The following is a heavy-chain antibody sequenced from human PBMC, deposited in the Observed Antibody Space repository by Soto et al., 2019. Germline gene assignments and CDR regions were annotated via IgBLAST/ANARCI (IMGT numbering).Heavy chain of an antibody. Sequence: QVNLVQSGTEMKKPGSSVMVSCKVSGGDLSNSGISWVRQAPGQGLEWMGGIFPLLAMVDYSQKFQGRVTISADESTNTAYMDLVSLRSEDTALPYSAQGDAAGSKSWGQGTLVIVPS. CDR2: IFPLLAMV. CDR1: GGDLSNSG. J-gene: IGHJ4*02. CDR3: AQGDAAGSKS. D-gene: IGHD6-13*01. V-gene: IGHV1-69*04.